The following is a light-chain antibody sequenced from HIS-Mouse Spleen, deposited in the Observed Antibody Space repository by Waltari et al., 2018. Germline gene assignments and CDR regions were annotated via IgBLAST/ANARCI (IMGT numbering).Light chain of an antibody. CDR1: SSDVGGYNY. Sequence: QSALTQPASVSGSPGQSITISCPGPSSDVGGYNYVSWYQQHPGKAPKLMIYEVSNRPSGVSNRFSCSKSGNTASLTISGLQAEDEADYYCSSYTSSSTLWVFGGGTKLTVL. V-gene: IGLV2-14*01. CDR2: EVS. J-gene: IGLJ3*02. CDR3: SSYTSSSTLWV.